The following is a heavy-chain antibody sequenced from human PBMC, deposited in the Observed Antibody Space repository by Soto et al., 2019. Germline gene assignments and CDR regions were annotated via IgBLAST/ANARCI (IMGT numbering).Heavy chain of an antibody. Sequence: QVQLQESGPGLVKPSQTLSLTCTVSGASMSSGVYYWTWIRQSPGKGLAWIGYIYYSGSTYYNPSVERRVANALDTSRSQFSLTLHSVAAADTALYYCARGRRNIFFDPGGQGTRVTVSS. CDR3: ARGRRNIFFDP. CDR1: GASMSSGVYY. V-gene: IGHV4-31*03. J-gene: IGHJ5*02. D-gene: IGHD6-6*01. CDR2: IYYSGST.